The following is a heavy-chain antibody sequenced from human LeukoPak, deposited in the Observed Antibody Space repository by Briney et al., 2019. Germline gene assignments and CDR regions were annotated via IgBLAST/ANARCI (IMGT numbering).Heavy chain of an antibody. CDR3: ARQAIAVAGTIPRNAFDI. CDR1: GFTFTNAW. D-gene: IGHD6-19*01. V-gene: IGHV3-15*01. J-gene: IGHJ3*02. Sequence: GGSLRLSCAASGFTFTNAWMSWVRQAPGKGLEWVGRIKSKIDGGTTDYAAPVKGRFTISRDNSKNTLYLQMNSLRAEDTAVYYCARQAIAVAGTIPRNAFDIWGQGIMVTVSS. CDR2: IKSKIDGGTT.